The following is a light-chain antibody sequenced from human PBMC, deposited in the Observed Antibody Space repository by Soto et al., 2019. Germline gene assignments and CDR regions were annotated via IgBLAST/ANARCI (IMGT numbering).Light chain of an antibody. Sequence: EIVLTQSPATLSLSPGERATLSCSASQSVSTFLAWYQQKPGQAPRLLIYGASTRATGIPARFSGSGSGTEFTHTISSLQSEDFAVYYCQQYHNWGEFGQGTKVDI. V-gene: IGKV3-15*01. CDR2: GAS. J-gene: IGKJ1*01. CDR3: QQYHNWGE. CDR1: QSVSTF.